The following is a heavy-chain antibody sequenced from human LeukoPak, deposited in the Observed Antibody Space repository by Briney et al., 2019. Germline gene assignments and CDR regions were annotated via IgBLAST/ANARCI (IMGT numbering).Heavy chain of an antibody. V-gene: IGHV1-18*01. CDR1: GGTFSSYA. Sequence: ASVKVSCKASGGTFSSYAISWVRQAPGQGLEWMGWISAYNGNTNYAQKLQGRVTMTTDTSTSTAYMELRSLRSDDTAVYYCARDNSKVYYFDYWGQGTLVTVSS. J-gene: IGHJ4*02. CDR3: ARDNSKVYYFDY. D-gene: IGHD2/OR15-2a*01. CDR2: ISAYNGNT.